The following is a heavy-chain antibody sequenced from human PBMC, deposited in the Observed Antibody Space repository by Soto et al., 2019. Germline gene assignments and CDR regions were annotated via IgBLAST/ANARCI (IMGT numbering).Heavy chain of an antibody. CDR2: IYWDDDK. D-gene: IGHD4-17*01. CDR3: AHSSRNDYGDYSRLGRGGDAFDI. CDR1: GFSLSTSGVG. V-gene: IGHV2-5*02. J-gene: IGHJ3*02. Sequence: QITLKESGPTLVKPTQTLTLTCTFSGFSLSTSGVGVGWIRQPPGKALEWLALIYWDDDKRYSPSLKSRLTITNDTSKNPVVLTMTNMDPVDTATYDSAHSSRNDYGDYSRLGRGGDAFDIWGQGTMVTVSS.